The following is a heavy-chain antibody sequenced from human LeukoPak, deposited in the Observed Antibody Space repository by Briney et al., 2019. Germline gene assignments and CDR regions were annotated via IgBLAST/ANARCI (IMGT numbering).Heavy chain of an antibody. CDR3: AKGQVGATRKGWFDP. CDR2: ISGSGGST. V-gene: IGHV3-23*01. Sequence: GGSLRLSCAASGFTFSSYAMSWVRQAPGKGLEWVSAISGSGGSTYYADSVKGRFTISRDNSKNTPYLQMNSLRAEDTAVYYCAKGQVGATRKGWFDPWGQGTLVTVSS. J-gene: IGHJ5*02. CDR1: GFTFSSYA. D-gene: IGHD1-26*01.